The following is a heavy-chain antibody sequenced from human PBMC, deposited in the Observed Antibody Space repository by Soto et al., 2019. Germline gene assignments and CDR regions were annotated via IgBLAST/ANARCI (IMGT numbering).Heavy chain of an antibody. J-gene: IGHJ6*03. CDR3: AKGGSSSNYYYMDV. D-gene: IGHD6-6*01. CDR2: ISGSGGST. Sequence: GGSLRLSCAASGFTFSSYAMSWVRQAPGKGLEWVSAISGSGGSTYYADSVKSRFTISRDNSKNTLYLQMNSLRAEDTAVYYCAKGGSSSNYYYMDVWGKGTTVTVSS. V-gene: IGHV3-23*01. CDR1: GFTFSSYA.